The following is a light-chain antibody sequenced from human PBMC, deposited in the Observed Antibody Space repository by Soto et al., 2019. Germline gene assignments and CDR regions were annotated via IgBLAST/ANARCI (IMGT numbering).Light chain of an antibody. Sequence: QAVVTQEPSLTVSPGGTVTLTCDSSTGPVTSVRYPYWFQQQPGQAPRTLIYDTDNRHSWTPARFSGSLLGGKAALTLSGXXXXXXADYYCLLSYSGAMVFGGGTQLTVL. J-gene: IGLJ3*02. CDR1: TGPVTSVRY. V-gene: IGLV7-46*01. CDR3: LLSYSGAMV. CDR2: DTD.